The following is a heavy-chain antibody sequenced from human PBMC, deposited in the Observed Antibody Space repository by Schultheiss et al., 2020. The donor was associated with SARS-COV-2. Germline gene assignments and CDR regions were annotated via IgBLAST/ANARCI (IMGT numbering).Heavy chain of an antibody. CDR1: GFTVSSNY. V-gene: IGHV3-66*03. J-gene: IGHJ3*02. Sequence: GGSLRLSCAASGFTVSSNYMSWVRQAPGKGLEWVSSISSSSSYTYYADSVKGRFTISRDNSKNTLYLQMNSLRAEDTAVYYCASSLTPVRNAFDIWGQGTMVTVSS. CDR2: ISSSSSYT. D-gene: IGHD2-8*01. CDR3: ASSLTPVRNAFDI.